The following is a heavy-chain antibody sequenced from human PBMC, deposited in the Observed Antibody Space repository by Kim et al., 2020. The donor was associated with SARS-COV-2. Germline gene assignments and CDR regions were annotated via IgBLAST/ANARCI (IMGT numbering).Heavy chain of an antibody. CDR1: GFTFSSYS. D-gene: IGHD6-13*01. J-gene: IGHJ4*02. V-gene: IGHV3-21*01. CDR2: ISSSSSYI. Sequence: GGSLRLSCAASGFTFSSYSMNWVRQAPGKGLEWFSSISSSSSYIYYADSVKGRFTISRDNAKNSLYLQMNSLRAEDTAVYYCARDRGGIAAAGTDYWGQGTLVTVSS. CDR3: ARDRGGIAAAGTDY.